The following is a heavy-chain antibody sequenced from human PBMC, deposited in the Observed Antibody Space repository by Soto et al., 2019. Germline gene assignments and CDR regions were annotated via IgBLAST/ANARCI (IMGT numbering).Heavy chain of an antibody. D-gene: IGHD4-17*01. CDR2: ISGSGGDR. CDR3: AKNDDDYTLDYFDY. J-gene: IGHJ4*02. V-gene: IGHV3-23*01. CDR1: GFTFSSYA. Sequence: GSXRLSCAASGFTFSSYAMTWVRQAPGKVLEWVSAISGSGGDRDYADSVKGRFTISRDNSKNTLYLQMNSLSAEDTAVYYCAKNDDDYTLDYFDYWGQGTLVTVSS.